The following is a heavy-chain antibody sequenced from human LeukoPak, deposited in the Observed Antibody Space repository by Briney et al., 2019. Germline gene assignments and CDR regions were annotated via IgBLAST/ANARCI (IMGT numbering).Heavy chain of an antibody. J-gene: IGHJ5*02. Sequence: GSLRPSCAASGFTLSDYYLTWIRQAPGKGLEWVSYISSSSNNIHYANSVRGRFTISRDNAKNSVYLQMNSLRAEDTAIYYCARAAGWFDPWGQGTLVTVSS. V-gene: IGHV3-11*01. CDR2: ISSSSNNI. CDR3: ARAAGWFDP. CDR1: GFTLSDYY.